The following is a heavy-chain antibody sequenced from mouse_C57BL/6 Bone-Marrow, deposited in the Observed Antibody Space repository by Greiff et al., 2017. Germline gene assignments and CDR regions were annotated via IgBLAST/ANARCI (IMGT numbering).Heavy chain of an antibody. V-gene: IGHV1-64*01. J-gene: IGHJ2*01. CDR1: GYTFTSYW. CDR2: IHPNSGST. Sequence: QVQLKESGPELVKPGASVKLSCKASGYTFTSYWMHWVKQRPGQGLEWIGMIHPNSGSTNYNEKFKSKATLTVDKSSSTAYMQLSSLTSEDSAVYYCARSTMVTTDFDYWGQGTTLTVSS. CDR3: ARSTMVTTDFDY. D-gene: IGHD2-2*01.